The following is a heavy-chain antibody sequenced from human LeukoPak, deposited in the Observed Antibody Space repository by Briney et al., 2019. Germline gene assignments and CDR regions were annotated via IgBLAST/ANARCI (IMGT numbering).Heavy chain of an antibody. CDR2: ISAYNGNT. CDR1: GYTFTSYD. Sequence: ASVKVSCKASGYTFTSYDISWVRQAPGQGLEWMGWISAYNGNTNYAQKFQGRVTITADESTSTAYMELSSLRSEDTAVYYCARAPGYCSSTSCYKGVLWGQGTLVTVSS. J-gene: IGHJ4*02. V-gene: IGHV1-18*01. CDR3: ARAPGYCSSTSCYKGVL. D-gene: IGHD2-2*02.